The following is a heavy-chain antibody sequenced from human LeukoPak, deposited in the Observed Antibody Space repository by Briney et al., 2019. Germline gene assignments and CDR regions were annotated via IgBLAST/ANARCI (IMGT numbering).Heavy chain of an antibody. D-gene: IGHD1-1*01. CDR1: VFSFIQS. Sequence: GGSLSISCLCCVFSFIQSLWDEVGQAPGKGLEWVANIKEDGSQKNYIDSVKGRFTISRDNTKKSLFLQMNNLRVEDAAVYYCGRNTGWNAFVTWGQRNLVTVSS. V-gene: IGHV3-7*03. CDR3: GRNTGWNAFVT. J-gene: IGHJ5*01. CDR2: IKEDGSQK.